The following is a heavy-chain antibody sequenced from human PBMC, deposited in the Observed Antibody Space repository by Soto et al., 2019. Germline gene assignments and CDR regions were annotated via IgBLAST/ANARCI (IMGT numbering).Heavy chain of an antibody. CDR1: GFTFSSYA. Sequence: GSLRLSCEASGFTFSSYALSWVRQTPGKGLEWVSTISDSGSTYYADSVKGRFTISRDNSKNTLYLQMNSLRAEDTAVYYCAKDLGRLLWFGEFADENADWFDPWGQGTLVTVSS. D-gene: IGHD3-10*01. J-gene: IGHJ5*02. CDR2: ISDSGST. V-gene: IGHV3-23*01. CDR3: AKDLGRLLWFGEFADENADWFDP.